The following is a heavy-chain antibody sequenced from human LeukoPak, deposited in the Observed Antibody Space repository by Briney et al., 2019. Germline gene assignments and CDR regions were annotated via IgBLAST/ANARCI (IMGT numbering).Heavy chain of an antibody. CDR3: AKDSTTSGSYYGMDV. D-gene: IGHD3-3*01. CDR1: GFAFNNYV. J-gene: IGHJ6*02. V-gene: IGHV3-23*01. CDR2: ISDSGRRT. Sequence: GGSLRLSCAASGFAFNNYVMNWVRQARGKGLEWVSSISDSGRRTSYTDSVKGRFVISRDNSKNTLYLQVNSLRADDTAVYYCAKDSTTSGSYYGMDVWGPGTTVTVSS.